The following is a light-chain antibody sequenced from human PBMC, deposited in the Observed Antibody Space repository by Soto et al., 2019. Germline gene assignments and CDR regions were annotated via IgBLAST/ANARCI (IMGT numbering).Light chain of an antibody. CDR1: QSVSRN. Sequence: ERVITQAPATLSVSPGERATLSCRASQSVSRNLAWYQQKPGQAPRLLIYDASTRAADTPARFSGSGSGTKFTLSISSLQSEDFAVYYCQQYNNWPITFGQGTRLEI. J-gene: IGKJ5*01. CDR2: DAS. CDR3: QQYNNWPIT. V-gene: IGKV3D-15*01.